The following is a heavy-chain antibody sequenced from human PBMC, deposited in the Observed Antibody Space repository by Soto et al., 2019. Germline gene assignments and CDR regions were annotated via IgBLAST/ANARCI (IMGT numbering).Heavy chain of an antibody. CDR3: ARAYYYDSSGYFDFDY. D-gene: IGHD3-22*01. CDR1: GFTFSSYS. Sequence: PGGSLRLSCAASGFTFSSYSMNWVRQAPGEGLEWVSSISSSSSYIYYADSVKGRFTISRDNAKNSLYLQMNSLRAEDTAVYYCARAYYYDSSGYFDFDYWGQGTLVTVSS. J-gene: IGHJ4*02. CDR2: ISSSSSYI. V-gene: IGHV3-21*01.